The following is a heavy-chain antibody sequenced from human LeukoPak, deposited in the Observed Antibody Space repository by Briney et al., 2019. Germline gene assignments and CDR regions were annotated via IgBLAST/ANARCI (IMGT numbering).Heavy chain of an antibody. D-gene: IGHD6-25*01. Sequence: GGSLRLSCAASGFTFSTYAMHWVRQAPGKGLEWVAFIWPDGSKKYYADSVRGRFAISQENSKNTVYLQMNDLRPEDTAQYFCAKISSSAESNFDYWGQGTLLTVSS. V-gene: IGHV3-30*02. CDR2: IWPDGSKK. CDR1: GFTFSTYA. CDR3: AKISSSAESNFDY. J-gene: IGHJ4*02.